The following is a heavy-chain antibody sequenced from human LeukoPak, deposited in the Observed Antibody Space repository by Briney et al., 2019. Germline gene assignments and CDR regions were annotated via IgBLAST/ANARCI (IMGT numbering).Heavy chain of an antibody. CDR3: AKDSQFYRGVPGVIPDY. V-gene: IGHV3-30*18. CDR2: ISYDGSNK. J-gene: IGHJ4*02. CDR1: GFTFSSYG. Sequence: PGGSLRLSCAASGFTFSSYGMHWVRQAPGKGLEWVAVISYDGSNKYYADSVKGRFTISRDNSNHTLSLQIHSLRAVHTAVYYCAKDSQFYRGVPGVIPDYWGQGTLVTVSS. D-gene: IGHD3-10*01.